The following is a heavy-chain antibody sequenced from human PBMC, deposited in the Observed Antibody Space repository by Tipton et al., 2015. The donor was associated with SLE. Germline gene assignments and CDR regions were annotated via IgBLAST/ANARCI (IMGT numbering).Heavy chain of an antibody. V-gene: IGHV4-59*01. Sequence: LRLFCTVSGGSISSYYWSWIRQPPGKGLEWIGYIYYSGSTNYNPSLKSRVTISVDTSKNQFSLKLSSVTAADTAVYYCARDSFSLRESSARDPGAFDIWGQGTMVTVSS. CDR1: GGSISSYY. CDR3: ARDSFSLRESSARDPGAFDI. CDR2: IYYSGST. D-gene: IGHD3-22*01. J-gene: IGHJ3*02.